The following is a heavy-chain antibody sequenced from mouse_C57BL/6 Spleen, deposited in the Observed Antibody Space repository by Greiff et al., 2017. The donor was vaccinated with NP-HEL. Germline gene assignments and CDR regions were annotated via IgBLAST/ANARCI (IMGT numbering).Heavy chain of an antibody. CDR1: GYAFSSYW. V-gene: IGHV1-80*01. CDR3: ARGGGGNYFDY. J-gene: IGHJ2*01. D-gene: IGHD1-1*02. Sequence: QVHVKQSGAELVKPGASVKISCKASGYAFSSYWMNWVKQRPGKGLEWIGQIYPGDGDTNYNGKFKGKATLTADKSSRTAYMQLSSLTSEDSAVYFCARGGGGNYFDYWGQGTTLTVSS. CDR2: IYPGDGDT.